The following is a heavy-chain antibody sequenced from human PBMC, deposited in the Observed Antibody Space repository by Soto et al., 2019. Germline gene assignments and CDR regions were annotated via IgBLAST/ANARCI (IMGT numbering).Heavy chain of an antibody. D-gene: IGHD2-15*01. CDR2: IIPILGIA. V-gene: IGHV1-69*02. CDR3: ARGRYCSGGSCYSGAFDI. CDR1: GGTFSSYT. J-gene: IGHJ3*02. Sequence: QVQLVQSGAEVKKPGSSVKVSCKASGGTFSSYTISWVRQAPGQGLEWMGRIIPILGIANYAQKLQSRVTITADKATSTAYMELSSLRSEDTAVYYCARGRYCSGGSCYSGAFDIWGQGTMVTVSS.